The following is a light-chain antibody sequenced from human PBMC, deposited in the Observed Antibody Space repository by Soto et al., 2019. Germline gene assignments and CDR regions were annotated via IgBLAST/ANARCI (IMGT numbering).Light chain of an antibody. CDR1: QSVVRY. Sequence: EIVLTQSPVTLSLSPGDTATLSCRASQSVVRYVAWYQQKPGQAPRLLIYDATIRASGIPARFSGSGYWTDFSLTISSPEPEEFAVYYCQQRYHWPPLTFGGGTKVEVK. CDR3: QQRYHWPPLT. V-gene: IGKV3-11*01. CDR2: DAT. J-gene: IGKJ4*02.